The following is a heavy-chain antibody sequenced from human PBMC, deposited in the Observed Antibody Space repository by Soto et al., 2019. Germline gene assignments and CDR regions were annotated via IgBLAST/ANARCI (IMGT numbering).Heavy chain of an antibody. V-gene: IGHV3-30*18. Sequence: QVQLVESGGGGVQPGRSLRLSCAASGFTFSSYGMHWVRQAPGKGLEWVAVISYDGSNKYYADSVKGRFTISRDNTKNTLYLQRDTLSAEDTAVYYCAKGGVMVIRFSFDCWGQGALVTVSS. CDR2: ISYDGSNK. D-gene: IGHD3-22*01. J-gene: IGHJ4*02. CDR1: GFTFSSYG. CDR3: AKGGVMVIRFSFDC.